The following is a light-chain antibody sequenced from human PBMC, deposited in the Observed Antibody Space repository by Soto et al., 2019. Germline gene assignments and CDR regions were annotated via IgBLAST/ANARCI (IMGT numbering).Light chain of an antibody. Sequence: QSVLTQPASVSGSPGQSITISCTATISDVYDYTYVSWYQQHPGKAPKLIIYEVTHRPSGVSSRFSGSRSDNTASLTISGLQAGDEADYYCSSFTPYSLGVFGGGTKLTVL. J-gene: IGLJ3*02. CDR1: ISDVYDYTY. V-gene: IGLV2-14*01. CDR2: EVT. CDR3: SSFTPYSLGV.